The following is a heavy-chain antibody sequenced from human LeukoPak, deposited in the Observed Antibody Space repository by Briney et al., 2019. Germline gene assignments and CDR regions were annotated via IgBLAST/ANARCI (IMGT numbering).Heavy chain of an antibody. CDR2: IYYSGST. D-gene: IGHD6-13*01. CDR3: ARVVAAAGTGWFDP. J-gene: IGHJ5*02. CDR1: GGSISSYY. Sequence: SETLSLTCTVSGGSISSYYWSWIRQPPGKGLEWIGYIYYSGSTNYNPSLKSRVTISVDTSKNQFSLKLSSVTAADTAVYYCARVVAAAGTGWFDPWGQGTLVTVSS. V-gene: IGHV4-59*01.